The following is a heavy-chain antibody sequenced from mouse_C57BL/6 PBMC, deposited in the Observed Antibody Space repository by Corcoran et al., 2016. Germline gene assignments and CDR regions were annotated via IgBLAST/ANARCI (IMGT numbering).Heavy chain of an antibody. J-gene: IGHJ1*03. CDR1: GYTFTTYG. Sequence: QIQLVQSGPELKKPGETVKISCKASGYTFTTYGMSWVKQAPGKGLKWMGWINTYSGVPPYADDFKGRFAFSLETSASNAYLQINNHKNEDTATDFCARDSNWYCDGWGTGITVTVSS. V-gene: IGHV9-3*01. CDR2: INTYSGVP. CDR3: ARDSNWYCDG. D-gene: IGHD2-5*01.